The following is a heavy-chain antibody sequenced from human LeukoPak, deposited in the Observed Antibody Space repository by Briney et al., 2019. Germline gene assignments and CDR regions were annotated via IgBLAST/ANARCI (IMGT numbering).Heavy chain of an antibody. J-gene: IGHJ4*02. CDR2: ISSSSSYT. CDR1: GFTFSDYY. Sequence: GGSLRLSCAASGFTFSDYYMSWIRQAPGKGLEWVPYISSSSSYTNYADSVKGRFTISRDNAKNSLYLQMNSLRAEDTAVYYCARGREEVVITGGLLNVPYFDYWGQGTLVTVSS. CDR3: ARGREEVVITGGLLNVPYFDY. V-gene: IGHV3-11*06. D-gene: IGHD3-22*01.